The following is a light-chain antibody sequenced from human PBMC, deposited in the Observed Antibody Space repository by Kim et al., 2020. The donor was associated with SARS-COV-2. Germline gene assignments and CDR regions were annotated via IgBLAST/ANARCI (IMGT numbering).Light chain of an antibody. CDR3: ASWDDSLV. CDR1: SSNIGSDY. CDR2: RNN. Sequence: ELTQPPSTSGTPGQRVTISCSGSSSNIGSDYVYWYQQLPGTAPKLLIYRNNQRPSGVPDRFSGSKSGTSASLAISGLRSEDEADYYCASWDDSLVFGG. J-gene: IGLJ2*01. V-gene: IGLV1-47*01.